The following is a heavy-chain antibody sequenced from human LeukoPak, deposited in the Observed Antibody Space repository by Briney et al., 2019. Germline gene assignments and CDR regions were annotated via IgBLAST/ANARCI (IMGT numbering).Heavy chain of an antibody. CDR1: GFTFSTYS. D-gene: IGHD2-2*01. Sequence: RAGRSLRLSCAASGFTFSTYSMHWVRKAPGKGIKWVAVILYDGSNKYYADSVKGRFTASRDNSKDTLYLQMNSQRAEHTAVYYCARVDCRSTSCSPFDYWGQGTLVTVSS. J-gene: IGHJ4*02. CDR2: ILYDGSNK. CDR3: ARVDCRSTSCSPFDY. V-gene: IGHV3-30*01.